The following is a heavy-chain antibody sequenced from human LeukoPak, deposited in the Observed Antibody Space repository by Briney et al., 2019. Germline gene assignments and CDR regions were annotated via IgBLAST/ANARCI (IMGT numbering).Heavy chain of an antibody. J-gene: IGHJ6*03. CDR1: GFSFNSYA. CDR2: ISGGGSST. V-gene: IGHV3-23*01. CDR3: AKGGESYYNHYYMDV. Sequence: PGGSLRLSCAASGFSFNSYAMTWVRQAPGKGPEWVSAISGGGSSTYYADSVKGRFTISRDSSKSTLYLQMNSLRAEDTAVYYCAKGGESYYNHYYMDVWGKGTTVTVSS. D-gene: IGHD3-16*01.